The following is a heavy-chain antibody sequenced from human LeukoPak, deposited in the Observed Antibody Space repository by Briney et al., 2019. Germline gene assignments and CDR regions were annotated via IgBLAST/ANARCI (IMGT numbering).Heavy chain of an antibody. J-gene: IGHJ6*02. CDR2: INHSGST. CDR3: ARVSHFHYYYGMDV. CDR1: GGSFSGYY. D-gene: IGHD3-3*02. Sequence: PSETLSLTCAVYGGSFSGYYWSWIRQPPGKGLEWIGEINHSGSTNYNPSLKSRVTISVDTSKNQFSLKLSSVTAADTAVYYCARVSHFHYYYGMDVWGQGTTVTVSS. V-gene: IGHV4-34*01.